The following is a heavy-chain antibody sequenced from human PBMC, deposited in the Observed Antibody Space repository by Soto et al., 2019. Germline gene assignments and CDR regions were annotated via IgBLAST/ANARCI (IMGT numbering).Heavy chain of an antibody. J-gene: IGHJ6*02. CDR2: MYNTGST. V-gene: IGHV4-59*01. Sequence: PSETLSLTCTVSGGSISSYYWSWIRQPPGKGLEWIGYMYNTGSTNYNPSLKSRVTISVDTSKNQFSLKLSSVTAADTAVYYCAREGDGSPYGMHVWGQGTTVTLSS. CDR1: GGSISSYY. D-gene: IGHD5-12*01. CDR3: AREGDGSPYGMHV.